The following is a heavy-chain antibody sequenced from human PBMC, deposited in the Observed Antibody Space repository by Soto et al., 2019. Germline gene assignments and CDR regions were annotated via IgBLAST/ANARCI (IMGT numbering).Heavy chain of an antibody. Sequence: ASVKVSFKASCYTFTIYVIVLFLHSPLQWLEWMGWINGYNGDTNYAQKLQGRVTVTTDTSASTAYMELRSLTSDDTAVYYCAGDKARVSDRWLPHFEYWGQGHMVNVSS. CDR1: CYTFTIYV. V-gene: IGHV1-18*04. J-gene: IGHJ4*01. D-gene: IGHD5-12*01. CDR3: AGDKARVSDRWLPHFEY. CDR2: INGYNGDT.